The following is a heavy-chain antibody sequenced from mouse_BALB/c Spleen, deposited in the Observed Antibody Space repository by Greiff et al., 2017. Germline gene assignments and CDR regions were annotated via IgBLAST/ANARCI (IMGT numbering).Heavy chain of an antibody. D-gene: IGHD1-1*02. CDR2: IYPGDGDT. V-gene: IGHV1-82*01. Sequence: VQLQESGPELVKPGASVKISCKASGYAFSSSWMNWVKQRSGQGLEWIGRIYPGDGDTNYNGKFKGKATLTADKSSSTAYMQLSSLTSVDSAVYFCARYGYYAMDYWGQGTSVTVSS. CDR1: GYAFSSSW. CDR3: ARYGYYAMDY. J-gene: IGHJ4*01.